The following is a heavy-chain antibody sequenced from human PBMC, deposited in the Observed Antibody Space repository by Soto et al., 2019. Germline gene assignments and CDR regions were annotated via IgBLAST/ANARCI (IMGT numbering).Heavy chain of an antibody. J-gene: IGHJ4*02. CDR3: ARDYDSSGYPPRDY. CDR1: GGTFSSYA. D-gene: IGHD3-22*01. Sequence: GASVKVSCKASGGTFSSYAISWVRQAPGQGLEWMGGIIPIFGTANYAQKFQGRVTITADKSTSTAYMELSSLRSEDTAVYYCARDYDSSGYPPRDYWGQGTLVTVSS. CDR2: IIPIFGTA. V-gene: IGHV1-69*06.